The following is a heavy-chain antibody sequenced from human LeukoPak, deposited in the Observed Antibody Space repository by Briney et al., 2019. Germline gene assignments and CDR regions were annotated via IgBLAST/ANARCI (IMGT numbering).Heavy chain of an antibody. Sequence: GASVKVSCKASGYTFTSYGISWVRQAPGQGLEWMGWISAYNGNTNYAQKLQGRVTMTTDTSTSAAYMELRSLRSDDTAVYHCARDSSGYYPFDYWGQGTLVTVSS. V-gene: IGHV1-18*01. D-gene: IGHD3-22*01. CDR2: ISAYNGNT. CDR3: ARDSSGYYPFDY. J-gene: IGHJ4*02. CDR1: GYTFTSYG.